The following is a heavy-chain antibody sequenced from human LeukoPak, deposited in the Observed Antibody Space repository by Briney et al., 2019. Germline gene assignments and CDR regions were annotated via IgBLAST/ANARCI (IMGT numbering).Heavy chain of an antibody. Sequence: SETLSLTCTVSGGSISSSSYYWGWVRQPPGKGLQWIGNVYYSGSTNYNPSLKSRVTISVDTSKNQFSLKLSSVTAADTAVYYCARVVGYNWNYSEGYYFDYWGQGTLVTVSP. CDR3: ARVVGYNWNYSEGYYFDY. J-gene: IGHJ4*02. V-gene: IGHV4-39*07. CDR2: VYYSGST. CDR1: GGSISSSSYY. D-gene: IGHD1-7*01.